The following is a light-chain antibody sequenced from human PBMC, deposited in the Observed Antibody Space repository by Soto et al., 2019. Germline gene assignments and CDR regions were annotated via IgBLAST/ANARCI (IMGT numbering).Light chain of an antibody. J-gene: IGKJ1*01. CDR3: QQSYNAPRT. V-gene: IGKV1-39*01. Sequence: DIQMTQPPYSLSASVGDRVTITCRASQSISNYLNWYQQKPGKAPRLLIHAASSLQSGVPSRFSGSGYGTDFTLTISSLQPEDFAIYYCQQSYNAPRTFGPGTKVEIK. CDR1: QSISNY. CDR2: AAS.